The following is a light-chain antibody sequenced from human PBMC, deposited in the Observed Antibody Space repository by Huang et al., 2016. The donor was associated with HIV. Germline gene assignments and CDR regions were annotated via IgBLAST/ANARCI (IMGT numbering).Light chain of an antibody. CDR2: HAS. J-gene: IGKJ2*01. CDR3: QQYDNLPAYT. CDR1: QDISNS. V-gene: IGKV1-33*01. Sequence: DIQMTQSPSSLSASVGDRVTITCQASQDISNSLNWYQHRPGKAPKLLIHHASNLEIGVPSRFSGSGSGTEYTLTISSLQPEDIATYYCQQYDNLPAYTFGQGTKLEIK.